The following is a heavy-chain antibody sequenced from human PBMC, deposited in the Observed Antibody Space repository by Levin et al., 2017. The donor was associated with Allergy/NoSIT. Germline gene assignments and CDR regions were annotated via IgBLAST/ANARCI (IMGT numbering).Heavy chain of an antibody. CDR1: GGSISSSSYY. CDR3: ARDCSESPIVVVVAASNWFDP. Sequence: SETLSLTCTVSGGSISSSSYYWGWIRQPPGKGLEWIGSIYYSGSTYYNPSLKSRVTISVDTSKNQFSLKLSSVTAADTAVYYCARDCSESPIVVVVAASNWFDPWGQGTLVTVSS. J-gene: IGHJ5*02. D-gene: IGHD2-15*01. V-gene: IGHV4-39*07. CDR2: IYYSGST.